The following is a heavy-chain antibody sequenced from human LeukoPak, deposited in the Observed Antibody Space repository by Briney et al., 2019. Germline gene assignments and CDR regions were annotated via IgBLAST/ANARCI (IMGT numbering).Heavy chain of an antibody. D-gene: IGHD3-22*01. V-gene: IGHV1-2*02. J-gene: IGHJ4*02. Sequence: ASVKVSCKASGYTFTGYYMHWVRQAPGQGLEWMGWINPNSGGTNYAQKFQGRVTMTRDTSISTAYMELSRLRSDDTAVYYCARHNYYDSSGYYYSYWGQGTLVTVSS. CDR1: GYTFTGYY. CDR3: ARHNYYDSSGYYYSY. CDR2: INPNSGGT.